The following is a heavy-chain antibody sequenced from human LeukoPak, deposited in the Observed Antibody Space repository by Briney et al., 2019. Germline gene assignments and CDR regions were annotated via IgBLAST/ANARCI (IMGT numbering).Heavy chain of an antibody. CDR2: INHSGST. CDR1: GGSFSGYY. V-gene: IGHV4-34*01. Sequence: SETLSLTCAVYGGSFSGYYWSWIRQPPGKGLEWIGEINHSGSTDYNPSLKSRVTISIDTSKKQFSLELNSVTAADTAVYYCARVRGDDLWSGHLFYFDYWGQGTLVTVSS. D-gene: IGHD3-3*01. CDR3: ARVRGDDLWSGHLFYFDY. J-gene: IGHJ4*02.